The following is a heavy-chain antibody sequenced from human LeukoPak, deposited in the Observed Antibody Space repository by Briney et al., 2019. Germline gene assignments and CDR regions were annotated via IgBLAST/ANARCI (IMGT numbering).Heavy chain of an antibody. J-gene: IGHJ6*03. D-gene: IGHD2/OR15-2a*01. CDR3: ARGNPARYYYYYYMDV. Sequence: SETLSLTCTVSGGSISSSSYYWGWIRQPPGKGLEWIGSIYYSGSTYYNPSLKSRVTISVDTSKNQFSLKLSSVTAADTAVYYCARGNPARYYYYYYMDVWGKGTTVTVSS. CDR2: IYYSGST. V-gene: IGHV4-39*01. CDR1: GGSISSSSYY.